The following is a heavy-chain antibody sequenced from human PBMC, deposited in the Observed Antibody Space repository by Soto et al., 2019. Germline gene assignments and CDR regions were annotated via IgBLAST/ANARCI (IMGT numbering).Heavy chain of an antibody. Sequence: SGPTLVNPTQTLTLTCTFSGFSLSTSGVGVGWIRQPPGKALEWLALLYWDDDKRYSPSLKSRLTITKDTSKNQVVLTMTNMDPVDTATYYCTHSYYDSSSYFYFFDYWGQGILVTVSS. J-gene: IGHJ4*02. V-gene: IGHV2-5*02. CDR3: THSYYDSSSYFYFFDY. CDR1: GFSLSTSGVG. CDR2: LYWDDDK. D-gene: IGHD3-22*01.